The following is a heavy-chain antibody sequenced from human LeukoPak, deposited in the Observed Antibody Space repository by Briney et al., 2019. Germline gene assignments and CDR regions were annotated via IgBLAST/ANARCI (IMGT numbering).Heavy chain of an antibody. J-gene: IGHJ4*02. D-gene: IGHD3-3*01. CDR3: ARAQLRFLEWSPWGY. Sequence: GGSLRLSCTASGFTFSSYWMSWVRQAPGKGLEWVANIKQDGSEKYYVDSVKGRFTISRDNAKNSLYMQMNSLRAEDTAVYYCARAQLRFLEWSPWGYWGQGTLVTVSS. V-gene: IGHV3-7*01. CDR2: IKQDGSEK. CDR1: GFTFSSYW.